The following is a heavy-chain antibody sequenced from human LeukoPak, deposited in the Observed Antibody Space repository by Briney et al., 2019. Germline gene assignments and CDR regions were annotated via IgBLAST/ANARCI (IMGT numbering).Heavy chain of an antibody. Sequence: PGGSLRLTCAASGFTFDDYAMHWVWQAPGKGLERVAGISWNSGSIGYADSVKGRFTISRDNAKNTLYLQMNSLRAEDTAVYYCAGLHGNLPQPIDYWGQGTLVTVSS. D-gene: IGHD3/OR15-3a*01. CDR2: ISWNSGSI. J-gene: IGHJ4*02. V-gene: IGHV3-9*01. CDR1: GFTFDDYA. CDR3: AGLHGNLPQPIDY.